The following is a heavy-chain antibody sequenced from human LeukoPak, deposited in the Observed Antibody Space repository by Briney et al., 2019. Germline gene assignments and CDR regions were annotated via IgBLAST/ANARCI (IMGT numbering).Heavy chain of an antibody. CDR1: GGSIGSYY. Sequence: PSLTLSLTCTVSGGSIGSYYWSWIRQPPGKGLEWIGYICHSGTTNYNPALKSRVTISVDTSKNQYSLKLSSVTAADTAVYYCARQVREQWLARFDPWGQGTLVTVSS. CDR3: ARQVREQWLARFDP. J-gene: IGHJ5*02. CDR2: ICHSGTT. V-gene: IGHV4-59*08. D-gene: IGHD6-19*01.